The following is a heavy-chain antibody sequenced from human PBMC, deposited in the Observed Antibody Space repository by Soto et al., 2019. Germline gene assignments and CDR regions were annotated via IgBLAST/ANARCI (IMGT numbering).Heavy chain of an antibody. CDR2: IYHSGST. CDR1: GYSISSGYY. Sequence: SETLSLTCAVSGYSISSGYYCGWIRQPPGKGLEWIGSIYHSGSTYYNPSLKSRVTISVDTSKNQFSLKLSSVTAADTAVYYCGRVPWLRSFWFDPWGQGTLVTVSS. D-gene: IGHD5-12*01. V-gene: IGHV4-38-2*01. J-gene: IGHJ5*02. CDR3: GRVPWLRSFWFDP.